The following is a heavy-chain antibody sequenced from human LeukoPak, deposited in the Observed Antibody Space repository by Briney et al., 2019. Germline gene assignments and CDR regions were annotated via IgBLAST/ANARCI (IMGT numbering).Heavy chain of an antibody. CDR2: IYYSGST. D-gene: IGHD2-15*01. CDR3: ARQETGIYNWFDP. CDR1: GGSISSSSYY. V-gene: IGHV4-39*01. Sequence: PSETLSLTCTVSGGSISSSSYYWGWIRQPPGKGLEWIGSIYYSGSTYYNPSLKSRVTISVDTSKNQFSLKLSSVTAADTAVYYCARQETGIYNWFDPWGQGTLVTVSS. J-gene: IGHJ5*02.